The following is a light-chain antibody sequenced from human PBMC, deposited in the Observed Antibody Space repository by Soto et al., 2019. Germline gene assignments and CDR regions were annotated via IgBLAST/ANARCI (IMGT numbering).Light chain of an antibody. CDR3: QEYNSYTGT. Sequence: EIVLTQSPATLSLSPGERAALSCGASQSVSSNYLAWYQQKPGQAPRLLIYDASKRITGIPARFSGSGSGTEFTLTISSLQPDDFGTYYCQEYNSYTGTFGPGTKVDVK. V-gene: IGKV3D-20*01. CDR2: DAS. J-gene: IGKJ1*01. CDR1: QSVSSNY.